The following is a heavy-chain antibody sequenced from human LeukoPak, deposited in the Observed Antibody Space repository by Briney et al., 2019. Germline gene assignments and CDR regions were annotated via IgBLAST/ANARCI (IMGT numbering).Heavy chain of an antibody. V-gene: IGHV3-43*02. D-gene: IGHD6-19*01. CDR1: GFTFDDYA. CDR3: AKVEGKQWLVQYFQH. Sequence: YPGGSMRLSCAASGFTFDDYAMHWVRQAPGEGLEWVSLISGDGGSTYYADSVKGRFTISRDNSKNSLYLQMNSLRTEDTALYYCAKVEGKQWLVQYFQHWGQGTLVTVSS. CDR2: ISGDGGST. J-gene: IGHJ1*01.